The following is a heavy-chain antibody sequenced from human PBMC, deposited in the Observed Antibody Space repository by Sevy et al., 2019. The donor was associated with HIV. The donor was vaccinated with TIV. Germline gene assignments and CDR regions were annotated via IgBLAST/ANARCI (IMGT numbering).Heavy chain of an antibody. CDR2: FDPEDGER. CDR1: GYSLTGLS. J-gene: IGHJ4*02. V-gene: IGHV1-24*01. CDR3: ATTKDYYESSGCPFDY. D-gene: IGHD3-22*01. Sequence: ASVKISCKVSGYSLTGLSMHWVRQAPGKGLEWMGSFDPEDGERIYAQKLEGRVTMTEDTSADTAYMELNSLRFEDTAVYYCATTKDYYESSGCPFDYWGQGTLVTVSS.